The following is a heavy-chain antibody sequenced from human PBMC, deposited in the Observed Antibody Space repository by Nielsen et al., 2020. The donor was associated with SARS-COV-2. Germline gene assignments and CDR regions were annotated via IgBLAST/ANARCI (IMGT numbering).Heavy chain of an antibody. CDR3: AKRYMVRGVNGAFDI. J-gene: IGHJ3*02. CDR2: ISGSGGST. Sequence: WIRQPPGEGLEWVSAISGSGGSTYYADSVKGRFTISRDNSKNTLYLQMNSLRAEDTAVYYCAKRYMVRGVNGAFDIWGQGTTVTVSS. V-gene: IGHV3-23*01. D-gene: IGHD3-10*01.